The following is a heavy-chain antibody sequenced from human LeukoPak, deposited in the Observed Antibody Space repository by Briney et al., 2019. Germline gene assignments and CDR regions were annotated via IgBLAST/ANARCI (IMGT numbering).Heavy chain of an antibody. CDR1: GFSFGSYW. CDR3: VRARVDY. V-gene: IGHV3-7*04. J-gene: IGHJ4*02. CDR2: MKHDGIEK. Sequence: GGSLRLSCVASGFSFGSYWMAWVRQAPGKGLEWVANMKHDGIEKYHVDSVKGRFAISRDNARNSLYLQMSSLRAEDTAVYYCVRARVDYWGQGTLVTVSS.